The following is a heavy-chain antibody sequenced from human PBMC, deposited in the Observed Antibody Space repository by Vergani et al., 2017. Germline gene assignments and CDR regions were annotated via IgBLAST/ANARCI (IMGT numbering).Heavy chain of an antibody. V-gene: IGHV3-23*01. CDR3: AKSCWSSTSCQHFDI. D-gene: IGHD2-2*01. J-gene: IGHJ3*02. CDR2: ISGSGGST. CDR1: GFTFSSYA. Sequence: EVQLLESGGGLVQPGGSLRLSCAASGFTFSSYAMSWVRQAPGQGLEWFSAISGSGGSTYYADSVKGRFTISRDNSKNTLYLQMNSLRAEHTAVYYCAKSCWSSTSCQHFDIWSQGTMVTVSS.